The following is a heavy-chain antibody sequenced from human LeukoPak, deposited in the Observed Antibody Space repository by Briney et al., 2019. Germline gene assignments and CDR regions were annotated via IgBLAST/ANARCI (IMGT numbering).Heavy chain of an antibody. Sequence: GGSLRLSCAASGFSFSGYSMNWVRQAPGKGLERVSYISSSSSTIYYADSVKGRFTISRDNAKNSLYLQMNSLRAEDTAVYYCARDPATFSWYFDLWGRGTLVTVSS. J-gene: IGHJ2*01. CDR1: GFSFSGYS. D-gene: IGHD3-16*01. V-gene: IGHV3-48*04. CDR3: ARDPATFSWYFDL. CDR2: ISSSSSTI.